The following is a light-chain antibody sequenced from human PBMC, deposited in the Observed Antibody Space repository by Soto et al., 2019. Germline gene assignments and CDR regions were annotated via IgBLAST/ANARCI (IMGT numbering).Light chain of an antibody. J-gene: IGKJ1*01. CDR3: QQYNKWPPWT. CDR2: GAS. CDR1: QSVSTN. Sequence: EIVMTQSPATLSVSPGERATLSCRASQSVSTNLAWYQQKPGQAPRLLIYGASTRATGIPARFSGSGSGTACTITNISLLTEDFGVYYCQQYNKWPPWTFGQGTKVEIK. V-gene: IGKV3-15*01.